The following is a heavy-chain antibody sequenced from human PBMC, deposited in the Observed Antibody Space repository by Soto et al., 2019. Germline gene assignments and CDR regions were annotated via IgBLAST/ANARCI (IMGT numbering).Heavy chain of an antibody. V-gene: IGHV4-39*01. D-gene: IGHD4-17*01. CDR1: GGSITSSSYY. CDR3: ARQRTTVVTQAYFDH. Sequence: SETLSLTCTVSGGSITSSSYYWGWIRQPPGKGLEWIGGIYYSGRSYYNPSLKSRVTMSVDTSKNQFSLTLNSVTAADAAVYYCARQRTTVVTQAYFDHWGQGTLVTVSP. J-gene: IGHJ4*02. CDR2: IYYSGRS.